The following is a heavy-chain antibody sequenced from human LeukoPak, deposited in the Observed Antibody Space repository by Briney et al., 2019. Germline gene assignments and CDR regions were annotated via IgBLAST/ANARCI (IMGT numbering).Heavy chain of an antibody. D-gene: IGHD4-17*01. J-gene: IGHJ1*01. CDR2: ISGSGGST. CDR3: AKCYGDYVRYFQH. V-gene: IGHV3-23*01. CDR1: GFTFSSYA. Sequence: PGGSLRLSCAASGFTFSSYAMSWVRQAPGKGLEWVSAISGSGGSTYYADSVKGRFTISRDNSKNTLYLQMSSLRAEDTAVYYCAKCYGDYVRYFQHWGQGTLVTVSS.